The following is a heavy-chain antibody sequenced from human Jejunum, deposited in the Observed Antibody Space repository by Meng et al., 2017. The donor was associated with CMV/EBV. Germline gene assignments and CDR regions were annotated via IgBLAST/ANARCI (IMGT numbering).Heavy chain of an antibody. CDR3: ARVLKGGTYFDN. Sequence: SASSGFSFSTYMMNWVRQAPGKGLEWVSSISISGYRYYADSVKGRFTISRDDAESSLFLQMNSLGAEDTAVYYCARVLKGGTYFDNWGQGTQVTVSS. CDR2: ISISGYR. D-gene: IGHD1-26*01. V-gene: IGHV3-21*01. CDR1: GFSFSTYM. J-gene: IGHJ4*02.